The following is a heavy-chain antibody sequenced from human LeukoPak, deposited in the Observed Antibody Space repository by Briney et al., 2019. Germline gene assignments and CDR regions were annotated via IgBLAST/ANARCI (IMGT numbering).Heavy chain of an antibody. D-gene: IGHD3-3*01. CDR1: GFTFSSYS. J-gene: IGHJ6*03. CDR3: ASVYYDFWSGHYYYYMDV. V-gene: IGHV3-48*01. Sequence: GGSLRLSCAASGFTFSSYSMNWVRQAPGKGLEWVSYISSSSSTIYYADSVKGRFTISRDNAKNSLYLQMNSLRAEDTAVYYCASVYYDFWSGHYYYYMDVWGKGTTVTVSS. CDR2: ISSSSSTI.